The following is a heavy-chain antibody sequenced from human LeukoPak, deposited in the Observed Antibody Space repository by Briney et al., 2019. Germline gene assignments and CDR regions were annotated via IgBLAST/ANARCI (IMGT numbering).Heavy chain of an antibody. D-gene: IGHD5-18*01. CDR2: IYYSGST. V-gene: IGHV4-59*01. Sequence: SETLSLTCTVSGGSISSYYWSWIRQPPGKGLEWIGHIYYSGSTNYNSSLKSRVTISIDTSKNQFSLRLSSVTAADTAVYYCARGAAGYSYGWGQGTLVTVSS. CDR1: GGSISSYY. CDR3: ARGAAGYSYG. J-gene: IGHJ4*02.